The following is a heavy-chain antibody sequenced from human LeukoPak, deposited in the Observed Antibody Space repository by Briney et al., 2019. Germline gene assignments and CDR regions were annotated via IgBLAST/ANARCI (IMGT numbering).Heavy chain of an antibody. J-gene: IGHJ6*02. CDR1: GFTFSTYA. CDR2: IGGSGRSS. Sequence: PGASLRLSCAASGFTFSTYAMSWVRQAPGMGLGWVSAIGGSGRSSYYADSVKGRFTISRDNSKNTLYLQMNSLRAEDTAVYYCAKTLSLDVWGQGTTVTVSS. V-gene: IGHV3-23*01. CDR3: AKTLSLDV.